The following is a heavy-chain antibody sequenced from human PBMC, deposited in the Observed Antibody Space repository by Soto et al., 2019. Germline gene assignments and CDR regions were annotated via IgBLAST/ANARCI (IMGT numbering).Heavy chain of an antibody. CDR3: ARDHCSSTSCYASWFGSGRYYYYMDV. V-gene: IGHV3-33*01. CDR1: GFTFSSYG. D-gene: IGHD2-2*01. CDR2: IWYDGSNK. Sequence: GGSLRLSCAASGFTFSSYGMHWVRQAPGKELEWVAVIWYDGSNKYYAESVKGRFTISRDNSKNTLYLQMNSLRAEDTAVYYCARDHCSSTSCYASWFGSGRYYYYMDVWGKGTTVTVSS. J-gene: IGHJ6*03.